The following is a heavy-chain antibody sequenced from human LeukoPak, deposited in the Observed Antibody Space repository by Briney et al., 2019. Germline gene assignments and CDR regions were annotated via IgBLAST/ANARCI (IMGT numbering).Heavy chain of an antibody. CDR3: ARGRYCSSTSCYWIDY. J-gene: IGHJ4*02. V-gene: IGHV3-74*01. Sequence: GGSLRLSCAASGFTFSSYRMHWVRQAPGKGLVWVARINGDGSSTSYADSVKGRFTIPRDNAKNTLYLQMNSLRAEDTAVYYCARGRYCSSTSCYWIDYWGRGTLVTVSS. CDR1: GFTFSSYR. CDR2: INGDGSST. D-gene: IGHD2-2*01.